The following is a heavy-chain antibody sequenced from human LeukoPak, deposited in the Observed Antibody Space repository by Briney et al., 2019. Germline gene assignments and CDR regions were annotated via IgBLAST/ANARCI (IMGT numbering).Heavy chain of an antibody. CDR3: TRLRDYDILTGPYYYYYGMDV. V-gene: IGHV3-73*01. D-gene: IGHD3-9*01. CDR2: IRSKANSYAT. Sequence: GGSLRLSCAASGFTFSGSAMHWVRQASGKGLEWVGRIRSKANSYATAYAASVKGRFTISRDDSKNTAYLQMNSLKTEDTAVYYCTRLRDYDILTGPYYYYYGMDVWGQGTTVTVSS. CDR1: GFTFSGSA. J-gene: IGHJ6*02.